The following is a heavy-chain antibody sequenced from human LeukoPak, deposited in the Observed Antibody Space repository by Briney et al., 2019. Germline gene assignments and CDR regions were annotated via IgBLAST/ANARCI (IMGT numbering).Heavy chain of an antibody. Sequence: ASVEVSCKASGFVFTSYGFTWVRQAPGQGLEWMGWISANDGKIHYSERHQGRITMTTDTVTSTAYMELRSLRSDDTAVYYCARDSRKGLVPAAINYWGQGTLVTVSS. D-gene: IGHD2-2*02. CDR1: GFVFTSYG. CDR3: ARDSRKGLVPAAINY. CDR2: ISANDGKI. V-gene: IGHV1-18*01. J-gene: IGHJ4*02.